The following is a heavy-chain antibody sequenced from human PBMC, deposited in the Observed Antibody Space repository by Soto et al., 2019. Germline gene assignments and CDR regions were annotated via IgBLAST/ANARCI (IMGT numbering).Heavy chain of an antibody. D-gene: IGHD4-4*01. CDR3: ARANPVTTTFDY. CDR2: IYYSGST. J-gene: IGHJ4*02. V-gene: IGHV4-61*01. Sequence: PSETLSLTCTVSGGSVSSGSYYWSWIRQPPGKGLEWIGYIYYSGSTNYNPSLKSRVTISVDTSKNQLSLKLSSVTAADTAVYYCARANPVTTTFDYWGQGTLVTVSS. CDR1: GGSVSSGSYY.